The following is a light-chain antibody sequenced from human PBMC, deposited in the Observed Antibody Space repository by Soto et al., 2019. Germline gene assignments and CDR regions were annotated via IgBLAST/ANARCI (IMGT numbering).Light chain of an antibody. CDR1: SSDVGSYNL. V-gene: IGLV2-23*01. CDR2: EGS. Sequence: LTQPASVSGSPGQSITISCTGTSSDVGSYNLVSWYQQHPGKAPKLMIYEGSKRPSGVSNRFSGSKSGNTASLTISGLQAEDEADYYCCSYAGSSTYYVFGTGTKVTVL. J-gene: IGLJ1*01. CDR3: CSYAGSSTYYV.